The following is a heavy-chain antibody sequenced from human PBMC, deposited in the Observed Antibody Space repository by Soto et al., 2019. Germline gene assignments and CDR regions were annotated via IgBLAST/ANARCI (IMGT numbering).Heavy chain of an antibody. V-gene: IGHV1-69*02. J-gene: IGHJ4*02. CDR3: AEEGCSGGSSYVPFT. D-gene: IGHD2-15*01. Sequence: ASVKVSCKASGGTFSSYTISWVRQAPGQGLEWMGRIIPILGIANYAQKFQGRVTITADKSTSTAYMELSSLRSEDTAVYYCAEEGCSGGSSYVPFTWGQGTLISVYS. CDR1: GGTFSSYT. CDR2: IIPILGIA.